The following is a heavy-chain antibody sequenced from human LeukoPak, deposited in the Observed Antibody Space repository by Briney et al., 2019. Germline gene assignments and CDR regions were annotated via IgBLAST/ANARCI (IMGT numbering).Heavy chain of an antibody. CDR1: GYSFTSYW. CDR2: IDPSDSYT. D-gene: IGHD5-12*01. J-gene: IGHJ5*02. Sequence: GESLRTSCKGSGYSFTSYWISWVRQMPGKGLEWMGRIDPSDSYTNYSPSFQGHVTISADKSISTAYLQWSSLKASDTAMYYCARHLGFGSGYDWFDPWGQVTLVTVSS. V-gene: IGHV5-10-1*01. CDR3: ARHLGFGSGYDWFDP.